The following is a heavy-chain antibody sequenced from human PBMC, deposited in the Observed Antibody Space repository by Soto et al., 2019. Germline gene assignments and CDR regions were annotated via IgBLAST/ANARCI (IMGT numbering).Heavy chain of an antibody. CDR1: GFTFSSYA. Sequence: EVRLLESGGGSVQPGGSLRLSCAASGFTFSSYAMSWVRQAPGKGLEWVSGITGSGVMTYYGDSVRGRFTISRDNSKNTLYLQMNSLRAEDTAVYYCAKDYYDSSGSRYFYALAVWGQGTTVTVSS. D-gene: IGHD3-22*01. V-gene: IGHV3-23*01. CDR3: AKDYYDSSGSRYFYALAV. CDR2: ITGSGVMT. J-gene: IGHJ6*02.